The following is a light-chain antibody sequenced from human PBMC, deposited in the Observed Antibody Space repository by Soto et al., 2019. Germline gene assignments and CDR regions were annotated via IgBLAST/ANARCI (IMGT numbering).Light chain of an antibody. CDR1: QSVSSSY. CDR2: GAS. J-gene: IGKJ3*01. V-gene: IGKV3-20*01. Sequence: EFVLTQSPGTLSLSPGERDTLSCRASQSVSSSYLAWYQQKPGQAPRLLIYGASSRATGIPDRFSGSGSGTDFTLTISRLEPEDFAVYYCQQYSSSPFTFGPGTKVDIK. CDR3: QQYSSSPFT.